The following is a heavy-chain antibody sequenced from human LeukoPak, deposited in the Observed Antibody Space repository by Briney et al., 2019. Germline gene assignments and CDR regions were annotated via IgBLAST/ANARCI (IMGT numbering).Heavy chain of an antibody. CDR1: GFTFSNAW. CDR2: IKSKTDGGTT. D-gene: IGHD3-9*01. CDR3: TTNVLRYFDWLGIDY. V-gene: IGHV3-15*01. Sequence: GGSLRLSCAASGFTFSNAWMSWARQAPGKGLEWVGRIKSKTDGGTTDYAAPVKGRFTISRDDSKNTLYLQMNSLKTEDTAMYYCTTNVLRYFDWLGIDYWGQGTLVTVSS. J-gene: IGHJ4*02.